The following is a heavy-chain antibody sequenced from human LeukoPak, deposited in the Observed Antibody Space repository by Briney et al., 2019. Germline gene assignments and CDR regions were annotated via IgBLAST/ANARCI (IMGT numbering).Heavy chain of an antibody. CDR3: ARSPGIIDY. J-gene: IGHJ4*02. CDR2: IYYSGST. Sequence: KPSETLSLTCTVSGGSISSYYWSWIRQPPGKRLEWIGYIYYSGSTNYNPSLKSRVTISVDTSKNQFSLKLSSVTAADTAVYYCARSPGIIDYWGQGTLVTVSS. CDR1: GGSISSYY. D-gene: IGHD1-14*01. V-gene: IGHV4-59*01.